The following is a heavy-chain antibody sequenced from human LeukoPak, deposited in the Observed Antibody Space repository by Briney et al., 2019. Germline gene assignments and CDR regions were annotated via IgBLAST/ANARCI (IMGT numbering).Heavy chain of an antibody. CDR1: GGSISSYY. D-gene: IGHD3-10*01. J-gene: IGHJ4*02. CDR2: IYCSGST. CDR3: ARVADPYYYGSGSQDDY. Sequence: SETLSLTCTVSGGSISSYYWSWIRQPPGKGLEWIGYIYCSGSTNYNPSLKSRVTISVDTSKNQFSLKLSSVTAADTAVYYCARVADPYYYGSGSQDDYWGQGTLVTVSS. V-gene: IGHV4-59*01.